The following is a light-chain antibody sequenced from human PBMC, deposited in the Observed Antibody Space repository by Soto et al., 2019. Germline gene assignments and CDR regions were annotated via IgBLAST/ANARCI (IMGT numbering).Light chain of an antibody. J-gene: IGKJ4*01. Sequence: EIVLTQSPGTLSLSPGERATLSCRASQSVSSSYLAWYQQKPGQAPRLLIYGASSRATGIPDRFRGSGSERDFTLTISRLEPDDFAVYYCQQYGSSSGVTCGGGPQVEIK. CDR2: GAS. CDR3: QQYGSSSGVT. CDR1: QSVSSSY. V-gene: IGKV3-20*01.